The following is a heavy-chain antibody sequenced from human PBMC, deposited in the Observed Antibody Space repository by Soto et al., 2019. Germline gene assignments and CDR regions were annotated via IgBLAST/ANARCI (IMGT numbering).Heavy chain of an antibody. D-gene: IGHD3-3*01. CDR1: GFTFDDYT. J-gene: IGHJ6*02. Sequence: GGSLRLSCAASGFTFDDYTMHWVRQAPGKGLEWVSLISWDGGSTYYADSVKGRFTISRDNSKNSLYLQMNSLRTEDTALYYCAKDQRRNDPRARPKLDRFLEWPYGMDVWGQGTTVTVSS. CDR2: ISWDGGST. V-gene: IGHV3-43*01. CDR3: AKDQRRNDPRARPKLDRFLEWPYGMDV.